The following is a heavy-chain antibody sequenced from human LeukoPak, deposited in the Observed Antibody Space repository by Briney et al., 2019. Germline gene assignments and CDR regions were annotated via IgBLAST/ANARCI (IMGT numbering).Heavy chain of an antibody. CDR1: GGSISSYY. CDR2: IYTSGST. Sequence: SETLSLTCTVSGGSISSYYCSWIRQPAGKGLEWIGRIYTSGSTNYNPSLKSRVTMSVDTSKNQFSLKLSSVTAADTAVYYCARGIAVAYYYYYMDVWDKGTTVTVSS. V-gene: IGHV4-4*07. D-gene: IGHD6-19*01. CDR3: ARGIAVAYYYYYMDV. J-gene: IGHJ6*03.